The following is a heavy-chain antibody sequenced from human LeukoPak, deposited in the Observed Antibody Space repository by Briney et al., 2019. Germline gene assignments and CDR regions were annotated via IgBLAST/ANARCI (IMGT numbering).Heavy chain of an antibody. D-gene: IGHD6-19*01. J-gene: IGHJ4*02. CDR2: IWYDGSKK. V-gene: IGHV3-33*01. CDR3: ASYTGYSSGPNLY. Sequence: PGRSLRLSCAASGFTFSSYGMHWVRQAPGKGLEWVAVIWYDGSKKYYADSVKGRFTISRDNSKNTLYLQMNSLRTEDTAVYYCASYTGYSSGPNLYWGQGTLVTVSS. CDR1: GFTFSSYG.